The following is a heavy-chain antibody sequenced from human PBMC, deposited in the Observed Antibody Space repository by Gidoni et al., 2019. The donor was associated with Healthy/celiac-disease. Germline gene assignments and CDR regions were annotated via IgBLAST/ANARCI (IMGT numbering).Heavy chain of an antibody. J-gene: IGHJ4*02. Sequence: EVQLVESGGGLVQPGGSLRLSCAASGFTVSSNYMSWVRHAPGKGLELVSFIYSGGSTYYADSVKGRFTISRDHSKNTLYLQMNSLRAEDTVVYYCASHTTGYSSSWQYWGQGTLVTVSS. V-gene: IGHV3-66*02. CDR1: GFTVSSNY. D-gene: IGHD6-13*01. CDR3: ASHTTGYSSSWQY. CDR2: IYSGGST.